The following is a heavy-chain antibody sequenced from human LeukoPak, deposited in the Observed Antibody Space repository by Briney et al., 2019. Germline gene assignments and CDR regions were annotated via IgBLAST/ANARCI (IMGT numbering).Heavy chain of an antibody. CDR3: ARHDWFDP. J-gene: IGHJ5*02. Sequence: PGGSLKLSCAAPGFTFSGSAMHWVRQASGKGLEWVGRIRSKANSYATAYAASVKGRFTISRDDSKNTLYLQMNSLRAEDTAVYYCARHDWFDPWGQGTLVTVSS. CDR1: GFTFSGSA. V-gene: IGHV3-73*01. CDR2: IRSKANSYAT.